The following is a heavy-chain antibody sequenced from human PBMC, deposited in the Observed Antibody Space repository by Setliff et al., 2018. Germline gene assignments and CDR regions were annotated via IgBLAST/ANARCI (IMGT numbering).Heavy chain of an antibody. D-gene: IGHD3-10*01. J-gene: IGHJ4*02. CDR3: ARGGGYGSGGSFHNAPFDY. CDR1: GGSFSTYY. CDR2: INHSGST. Sequence: PSETLSLTCAVYGGSFSTYYWIWIRQPPGKGLEWIGEINHSGSTNYNPSLKSRVTISIVKPNKQFSLELRSLTAADTALYYCARGGGYGSGGSFHNAPFDYWGQGMLVTVSS. V-gene: IGHV4-34*01.